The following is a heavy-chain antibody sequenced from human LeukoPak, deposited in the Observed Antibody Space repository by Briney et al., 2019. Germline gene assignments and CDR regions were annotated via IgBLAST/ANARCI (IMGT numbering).Heavy chain of an antibody. CDR3: AKAFESINSWFDY. Sequence: GGSLRLSCVASGFTFSNYAMSWVRQAPGKGLEWVSGISGSAVSTFYADSVKGRFTISRDNSKNTLYLQMKSLRAEDTAVYHCAKAFESINSWFDYWGQGALVTVSS. CDR1: GFTFSNYA. D-gene: IGHD2/OR15-2a*01. CDR2: ISGSAVST. V-gene: IGHV3-23*01. J-gene: IGHJ4*02.